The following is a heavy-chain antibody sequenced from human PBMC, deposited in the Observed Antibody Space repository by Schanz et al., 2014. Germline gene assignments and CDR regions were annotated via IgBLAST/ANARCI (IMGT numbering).Heavy chain of an antibody. D-gene: IGHD3-9*01. CDR3: ARVRYDILTDYYTEYYFDS. J-gene: IGHJ4*02. V-gene: IGHV3-21*06. CDR1: GFTFSRYN. CDR2: ISRSSGRI. Sequence: EVQLVESGGGLVKPGGSLRLSCAGTGFTFSRYNMNWVRQAPGRGLEWVSSISRSSGRIYYSDSVKGRFTISRDNAKNLVYLQMNSLRAEDPGVYYCARVRYDILTDYYTEYYFDSWGQGTLVAVSS.